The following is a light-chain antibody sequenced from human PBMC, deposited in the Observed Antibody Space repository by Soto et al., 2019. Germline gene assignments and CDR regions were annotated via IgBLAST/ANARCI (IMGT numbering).Light chain of an antibody. J-gene: IGLJ2*01. Sequence: QSALTQPASVSGSPGQSITISCTGTSSDVGAYKYVSWYQQHPGKAPKLMIYEVSNRPSGISNRFSGSKSGNTASLTFSGLQAEDEADYYCSSYTSSSTVLFGGGTKLTVL. CDR3: SSYTSSSTVL. CDR1: SSDVGAYKY. CDR2: EVS. V-gene: IGLV2-14*01.